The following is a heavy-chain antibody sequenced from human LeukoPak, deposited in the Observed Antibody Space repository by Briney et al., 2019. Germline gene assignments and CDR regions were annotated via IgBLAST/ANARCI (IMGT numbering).Heavy chain of an antibody. CDR1: GYTFTSYY. Sequence: ASVKVSCKASGYTFTSYYMHWVRQAPGQGLEWMGIINPSGGSTSYTQKFQGRVTMTRDMSTSTVYMELSSLRSEDTAVYYCAREANYDSSGPQDYFDYWGQGTLVIVSS. CDR3: AREANYDSSGPQDYFDY. V-gene: IGHV1-46*01. CDR2: INPSGGST. D-gene: IGHD3-22*01. J-gene: IGHJ4*02.